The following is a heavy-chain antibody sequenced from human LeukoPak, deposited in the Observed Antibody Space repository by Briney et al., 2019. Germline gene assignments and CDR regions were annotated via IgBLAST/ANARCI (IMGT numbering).Heavy chain of an antibody. CDR2: ISYDGSNK. J-gene: IGHJ3*01. V-gene: IGHV3-30*03. CDR3: ARESGWGLPHAFDF. Sequence: GGSLRLSCAASGFTFSSYGMHWVRQAPGKGLEWVAVISYDGSNKYYADSVKGRSTISRDNSKNTLYLQMNNLRAEDTAVYYCARESGWGLPHAFDFWGQGTMVAVSS. D-gene: IGHD3-3*01. CDR1: GFTFSSYG.